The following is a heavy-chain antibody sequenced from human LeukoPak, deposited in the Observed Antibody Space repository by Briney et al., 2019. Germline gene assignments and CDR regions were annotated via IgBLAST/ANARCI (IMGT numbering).Heavy chain of an antibody. D-gene: IGHD6-6*01. CDR3: AREGGIAARPTDY. CDR1: GYTFTSYY. V-gene: IGHV1-46*01. J-gene: IGHJ4*02. CDR2: ITPSGGST. Sequence: ASVKVSCKASGYTFTSYYIHWVRQAPGQGLEWMGIITPSGGSTSYAQKFQGRVTMTRDTSTSTVYMELSSLRSEGTAVYYCAREGGIAARPTDYWGQGTLVTVSS.